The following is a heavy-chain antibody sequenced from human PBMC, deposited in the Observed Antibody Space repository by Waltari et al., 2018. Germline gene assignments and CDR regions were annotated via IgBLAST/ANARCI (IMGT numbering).Heavy chain of an antibody. D-gene: IGHD4-17*01. CDR3: ARGPKITFYGDYHFDY. Sequence: QVQLQQWGAGLLKPSETLSLTCAVYGGSFSGYYWSWIRQPPGKGLEWIGEINHSGSTNYNPSLKSRVTISVDTSKNQFSLKLGSVTAADTAVYYCARGPKITFYGDYHFDYWGQGTLVTVSS. CDR1: GGSFSGYY. J-gene: IGHJ4*02. CDR2: INHSGST. V-gene: IGHV4-34*01.